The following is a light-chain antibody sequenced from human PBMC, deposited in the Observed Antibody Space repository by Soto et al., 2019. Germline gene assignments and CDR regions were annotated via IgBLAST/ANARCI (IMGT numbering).Light chain of an antibody. V-gene: IGLV3-1*01. CDR2: QDT. J-gene: IGLJ2*01. Sequence: SYELTQPPSVSVSPGQTASITCSGDKLGGKYAHWYHQKPGQSPVVVIYQDTKRPSGIHERFSGSKSGNTATLTISGTRAMDEADYCCQAGDNGTAVFGGGTKLTVL. CDR1: KLGGKY. CDR3: QAGDNGTAV.